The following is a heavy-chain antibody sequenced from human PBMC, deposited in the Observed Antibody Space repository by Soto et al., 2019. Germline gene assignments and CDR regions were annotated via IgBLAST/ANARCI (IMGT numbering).Heavy chain of an antibody. J-gene: IGHJ4*02. D-gene: IGHD3-10*01. CDR2: ISGSGGST. CDR1: GFTFSSYA. V-gene: IGHV3-23*01. CDR3: ANLRGWFGEFVNY. Sequence: GGSLRLSCAASGFTFSSYAMSWVRQAPGKGLEWVSAISGSGGSTYYADSVKGRFTISRDNSKNTLYLQMNSLRAEDTAVYCCANLRGWFGEFVNYWGQGTLVTVSS.